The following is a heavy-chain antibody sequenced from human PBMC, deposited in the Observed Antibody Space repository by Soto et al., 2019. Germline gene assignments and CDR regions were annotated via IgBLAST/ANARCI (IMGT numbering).Heavy chain of an antibody. CDR3: ARETIPQMYYYGTDV. D-gene: IGHD3-16*01. Sequence: QVQLVQSGAEVREPGASVKVSCKASGYTFTNYGISWVRQAPGQGLEWIGWISAYNGKIDYAQKVQGRITMTKDTTPSTAFMELRSLRSDDTAVYYCARETIPQMYYYGTDVWGQGTTVIVSS. V-gene: IGHV1-18*01. J-gene: IGHJ6*02. CDR1: GYTFTNYG. CDR2: ISAYNGKI.